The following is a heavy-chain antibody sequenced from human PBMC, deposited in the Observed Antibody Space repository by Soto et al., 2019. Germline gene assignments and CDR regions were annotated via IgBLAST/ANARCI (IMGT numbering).Heavy chain of an antibody. D-gene: IGHD2-2*01. CDR3: ARVRGYCSSTSCPPYYMDV. V-gene: IGHV3-48*01. CDR2: ISSSSSTI. CDR1: GFTFSSYS. J-gene: IGHJ6*03. Sequence: GGSLRLSCAASGFTFSSYSMNWVRQAPGKGLEWVSYISSSSSTIYYADSVKGRFTISRDNAKNSLYLQMNSLRAEDTAVYYCARVRGYCSSTSCPPYYMDVWGKGTTVTVSS.